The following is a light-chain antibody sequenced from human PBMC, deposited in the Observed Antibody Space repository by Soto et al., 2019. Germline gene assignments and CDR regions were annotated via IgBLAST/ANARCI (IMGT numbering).Light chain of an antibody. J-gene: IGKJ2*01. CDR2: FTS. Sequence: DIQMTQSPSSLSASVGDRVTITCRASQSITRDLNWYQQKPGKAPKLLMSFTSTLQSGVPSRFSGSASGTAFTLTISRLEPEDFATYYCQQGYSMPYTFGQGTKLDIK. CDR3: QQGYSMPYT. CDR1: QSITRD. V-gene: IGKV1-39*01.